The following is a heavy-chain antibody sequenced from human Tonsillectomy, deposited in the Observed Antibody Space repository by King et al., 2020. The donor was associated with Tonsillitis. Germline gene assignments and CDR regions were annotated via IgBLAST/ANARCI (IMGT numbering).Heavy chain of an antibody. J-gene: IGHJ3*02. V-gene: IGHV4-30-2*01. D-gene: IGHD3-22*01. CDR1: GVSISSVGYS. Sequence: LQLQESGSGLVKPSQTLSLTCAVSGVSISSVGYSWSWIRQPPGKGLGWIGYIYHGGSTYYNPSLKSRVAISEDRSKNQFALKLNSVTAADSAIYYCASSGYEHGPYDAFDIWGQGTMVTVSS. CDR3: ASSGYEHGPYDAFDI. CDR2: IYHGGST.